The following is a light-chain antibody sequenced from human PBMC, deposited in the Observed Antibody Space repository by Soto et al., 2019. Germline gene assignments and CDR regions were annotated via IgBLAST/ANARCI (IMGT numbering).Light chain of an antibody. CDR2: GAS. V-gene: IGKV3D-15*01. J-gene: IGKJ5*01. Sequence: ETVMAQSPATLSVSPGERATLSCRASQSVSTKLAWYQQKPGQAPRLLIYGASTRATGIPARFSGSGSGTEFTLTVSSLQSEDFAVYYCQQYDDWPPITFGQGTRLEIK. CDR3: QQYDDWPPIT. CDR1: QSVSTK.